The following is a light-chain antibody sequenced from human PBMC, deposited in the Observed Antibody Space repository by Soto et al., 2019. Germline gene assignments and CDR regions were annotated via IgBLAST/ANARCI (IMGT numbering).Light chain of an antibody. J-gene: IGKJ3*01. CDR3: QQYATSPFT. Sequence: EIVLTQSPGTLSLSPGERATLSCRASQSVSSSYLAWYQQKPGQAPRLLMYGASSRAPGIPDRFSGSGSGTDFTLTISRLEPEDFAVYYCQQYATSPFTFGPGTKVDIK. V-gene: IGKV3-20*01. CDR2: GAS. CDR1: QSVSSSY.